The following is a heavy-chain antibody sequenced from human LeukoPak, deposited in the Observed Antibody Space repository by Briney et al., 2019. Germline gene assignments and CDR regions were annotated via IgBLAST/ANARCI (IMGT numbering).Heavy chain of an antibody. D-gene: IGHD3-9*01. V-gene: IGHV1-2*06. CDR1: GYTFTGYY. CDR3: ARAYDMIDY. CDR2: INPNSGGT. J-gene: IGHJ4*02. Sequence: ASVKVSCKASGYTFTGYYMHWVRQAPGQGLEWMGRINPNSGGTNYAQKFQGRVTMTRDTSTSTVYMVLSSLRSEDTAVYYCARAYDMIDYWGQGTLVTVSS.